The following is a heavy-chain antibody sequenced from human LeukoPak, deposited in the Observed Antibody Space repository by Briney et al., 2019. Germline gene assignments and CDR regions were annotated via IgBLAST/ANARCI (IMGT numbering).Heavy chain of an antibody. CDR2: ISAYNGNT. J-gene: IGHJ3*02. V-gene: IGHV1-18*01. D-gene: IGHD3-10*01. CDR1: GYTFTSYG. Sequence: ASVKVSCKASGYTFTSYGISWVRQAPGQGLEWMGWISAYNGNTNYAQKLQGRVTMTTDTSTSTAYMELRSLRSDDTAVCYCARVKGPFRGGAIPVGAFDIWGQGTMVTVSS. CDR3: ARVKGPFRGGAIPVGAFDI.